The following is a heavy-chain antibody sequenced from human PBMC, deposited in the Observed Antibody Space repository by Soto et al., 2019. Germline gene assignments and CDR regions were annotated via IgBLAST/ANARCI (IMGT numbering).Heavy chain of an antibody. CDR1: GFTFGSFA. Sequence: EVQLLESGGSLVQPGGSLRLSCAGSGFTFGSFAMSWVRQAPGKGLEWVSTISGSGDDTFYADSVKGRFTISRDNSKNTLYLQMNSLRAEDTAVFYCALLRFLEWSTYFDYWGQGTLVTVSS. J-gene: IGHJ4*02. V-gene: IGHV3-23*01. CDR3: ALLRFLEWSTYFDY. CDR2: ISGSGDDT. D-gene: IGHD3-3*01.